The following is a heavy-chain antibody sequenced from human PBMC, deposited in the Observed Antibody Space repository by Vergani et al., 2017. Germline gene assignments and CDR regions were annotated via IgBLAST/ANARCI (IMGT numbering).Heavy chain of an antibody. CDR2: ISYDGTQK. V-gene: IGHV3-30*03. CDR1: GFTSSYYC. D-gene: IGHD2-15*01. Sequence: QVHLVESGGGVVQPGRSLRLSCVVSGFTSSYYCMHWVRQAPGKGLEWVAVISYDGTQKYYADSVKGRFTISRDNSKSTLYLQMNNLRTEDTAVYYCATKSCGTPGCQIGYFREWGQGTLVTVSS. CDR3: ATKSCGTPGCQIGYFRE. J-gene: IGHJ1*01.